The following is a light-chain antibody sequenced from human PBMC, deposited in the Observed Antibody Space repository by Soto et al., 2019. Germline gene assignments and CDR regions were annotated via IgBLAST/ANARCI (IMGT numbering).Light chain of an antibody. CDR1: QSVSIY. V-gene: IGKV1-39*01. Sequence: DIQLTQSPSSLFAFAGDRVTITCRASQSVSIYLNWYQQKPGKAPKVLIYAVSNLQSGVPSRFSGSGSGTDFTLTISSLQPEDSATYYCQQSYNTPRTFGQGTKLQIK. CDR2: AVS. J-gene: IGKJ2*01. CDR3: QQSYNTPRT.